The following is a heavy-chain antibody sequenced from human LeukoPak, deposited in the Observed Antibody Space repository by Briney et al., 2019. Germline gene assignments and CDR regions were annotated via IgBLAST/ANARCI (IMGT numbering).Heavy chain of an antibody. J-gene: IGHJ6*02. V-gene: IGHV3-20*01. CDR2: INWNGGST. CDR3: ARGYYGSGSSHYYYYYGMDV. CDR1: GFTFDDYG. Sequence: PGGSLRLSCAASGFTFDDYGMSWVRQAPGKGLEWVSGINWNGGSTGYADSVKGRFTISRDNAKNSLYLQMNSLRAEDTALYHGARGYYGSGSSHYYYYYGMDVWGQGTTVTVSS. D-gene: IGHD3-10*01.